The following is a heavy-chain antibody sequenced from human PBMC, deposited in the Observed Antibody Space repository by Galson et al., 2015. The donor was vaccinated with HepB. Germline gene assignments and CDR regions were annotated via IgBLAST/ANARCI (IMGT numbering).Heavy chain of an antibody. CDR2: INHSGST. CDR1: GGSFSGYY. CDR3: ARGSSYWGSYRLPFDY. D-gene: IGHD3-16*02. J-gene: IGHJ4*02. V-gene: IGHV4-34*01. Sequence: TLSLTCAVYGGSFSGYYWSWIRQPPGKGLEWIGEINHSGSTNYNPSLKSRVTISVDTSKNQFSLKLSSVTAADTAVYYCARGSSYWGSYRLPFDYWGQGTLVTVSS.